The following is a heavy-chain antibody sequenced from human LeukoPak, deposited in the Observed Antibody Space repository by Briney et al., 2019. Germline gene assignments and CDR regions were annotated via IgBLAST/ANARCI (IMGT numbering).Heavy chain of an antibody. Sequence: GRSLRLSCAASGLSFSSYGMHWVRQAPGKGLEWVAVISHEGSGNYYADSVKGRFTISRDNSKNMVYLQMNSLRAEDTAVYYCARTREQWQVLDFWGQGTLVTVSP. D-gene: IGHD6-19*01. CDR3: ARTREQWQVLDF. V-gene: IGHV3-30*03. CDR1: GLSFSSYG. J-gene: IGHJ4*02. CDR2: ISHEGSGN.